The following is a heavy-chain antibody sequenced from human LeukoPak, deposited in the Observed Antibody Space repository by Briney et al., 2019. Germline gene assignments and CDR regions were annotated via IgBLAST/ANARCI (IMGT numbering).Heavy chain of an antibody. Sequence: ASVKVSRKASGYTFTSYDINWVRQAPGQGLEWMGWMNSNSGNTGYAQKFQGRLTITRITSISTAYMELSSLRSEDTAVYYCARGASRSFDYWGQGTLVTVSS. CDR3: ARGASRSFDY. D-gene: IGHD2-15*01. J-gene: IGHJ4*02. V-gene: IGHV1-8*03. CDR1: GYTFTSYD. CDR2: MNSNSGNT.